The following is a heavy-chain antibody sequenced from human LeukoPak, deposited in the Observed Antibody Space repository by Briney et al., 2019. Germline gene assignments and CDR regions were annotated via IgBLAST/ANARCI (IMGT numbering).Heavy chain of an antibody. J-gene: IGHJ6*02. Sequence: GEPLKISCKGSGYSFSSDWICWGREMRGKGLELVRISDPGDSETTYSPSFQGQVPISADKSISTASLQWSSLKALDTAMYYCARQRAYGSGPYTYYGMDVWGQGTTVTVSS. CDR2: SDPGDSET. CDR3: ARQRAYGSGPYTYYGMDV. CDR1: GYSFSSDW. V-gene: IGHV5-51*01. D-gene: IGHD3-10*01.